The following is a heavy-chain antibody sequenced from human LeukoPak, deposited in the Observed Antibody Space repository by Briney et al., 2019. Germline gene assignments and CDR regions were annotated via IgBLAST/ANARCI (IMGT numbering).Heavy chain of an antibody. V-gene: IGHV3-23*01. D-gene: IGHD3-10*01. CDR2: ISGSGGST. CDR1: GFTFSSYA. Sequence: GGSLRLSCAASGFTFSSYAMSWVRQAPGKGLEWVSAISGSGGSTYYADSVKGRFTISRDNSKNTLYLQMNSLRAEDTAVYYCARFSYGSGSKDTDYWGQGTLVTVS. CDR3: ARFSYGSGSKDTDY. J-gene: IGHJ4*02.